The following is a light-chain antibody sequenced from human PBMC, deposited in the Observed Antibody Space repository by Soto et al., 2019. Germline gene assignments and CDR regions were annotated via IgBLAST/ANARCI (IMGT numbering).Light chain of an antibody. CDR2: GAS. CDR1: QPVSSNY. V-gene: IGKV3-20*01. Sequence: EIVLTQSPGTLSLSPGERATLSCRASQPVSSNYLAWYQQKPGQAPRLLIYGASNRATGIPDKFSGSGSGTDFTLTISRLEPEDFAVYYCQQYGTSPRTFGQGTKVDI. CDR3: QQYGTSPRT. J-gene: IGKJ1*01.